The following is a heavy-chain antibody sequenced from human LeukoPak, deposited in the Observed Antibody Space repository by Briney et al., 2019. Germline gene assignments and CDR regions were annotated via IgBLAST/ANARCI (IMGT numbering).Heavy chain of an antibody. V-gene: IGHV3-30*18. CDR2: ISYDGSNQ. D-gene: IGHD3-10*01. CDR3: SKLYAGVSGSYYLDAFDI. Sequence: PGGSLRLSCAASGFTFSSYGMHWVRQAPGKGLGWVAIISYDGSNQYYADSVKGRFTISRDNSKNTLYLQMNSPRAEEMAFCYCSKLYAGVSGSYYLDAFDIWGQGTMVTVSS. CDR1: GFTFSSYG. J-gene: IGHJ3*02.